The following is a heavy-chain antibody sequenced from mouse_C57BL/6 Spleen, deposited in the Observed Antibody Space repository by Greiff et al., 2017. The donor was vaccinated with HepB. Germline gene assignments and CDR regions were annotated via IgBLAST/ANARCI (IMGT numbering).Heavy chain of an antibody. V-gene: IGHV5-17*01. D-gene: IGHD1-1*01. Sequence: DVKLVESGGGLVKPGGSLKLSCAASGFTFSDYGMHWVRQAPEKGLEWVAYISSGSSTIYYADTVKGRFTISRDNAKNTLFLQMTSLRSEDTAMYYCARRYYGGSYSFDYWGQGTTLTVSS. CDR3: ARRYYGGSYSFDY. CDR1: GFTFSDYG. CDR2: ISSGSSTI. J-gene: IGHJ2*01.